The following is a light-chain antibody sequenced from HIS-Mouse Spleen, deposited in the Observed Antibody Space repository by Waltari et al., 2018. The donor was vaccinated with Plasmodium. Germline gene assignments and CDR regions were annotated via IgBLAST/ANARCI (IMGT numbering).Light chain of an antibody. Sequence: EIVLTQSPGTLSLSPGERATLSGRASQSVNSSYLAWYQQKPGQAPRLLIYGASSRATGIPDRFSGSGSGTDFTLTISRLEPEDFAVYYCQQYGSSGTFGQGTKVEIK. CDR3: QQYGSSGT. CDR1: QSVNSSY. J-gene: IGKJ1*01. V-gene: IGKV3-20*01. CDR2: GAS.